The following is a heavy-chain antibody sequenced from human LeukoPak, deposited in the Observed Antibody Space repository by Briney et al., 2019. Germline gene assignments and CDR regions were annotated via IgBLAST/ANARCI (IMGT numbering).Heavy chain of an antibody. CDR3: ARVVAGLYYFDY. CDR2: IYYSGST. D-gene: IGHD6-19*01. CDR1: GGSVGSGDYY. J-gene: IGHJ4*02. Sequence: SETLSLTCTVSGGSVGSGDYYWSWIRQPPGKGLEWIGHIYYSGSTNYNPSLKSRVSISVDTSKNQFSLKLSSMTAADTAVYYCARVVAGLYYFDYWGQGTLVTVSS. V-gene: IGHV4-61*08.